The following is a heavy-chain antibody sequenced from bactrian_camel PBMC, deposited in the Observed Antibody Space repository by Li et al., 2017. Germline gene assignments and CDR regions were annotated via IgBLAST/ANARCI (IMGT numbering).Heavy chain of an antibody. D-gene: IGHD6*01. V-gene: IGHV3S1*01. CDR2: ISSGGVGT. Sequence: HVQLVESGGGSVQPGGSLRLSCAASGFTFSTYWMYWVRQAPGKGLEWVSAISSGGVGTYYADSVKGRFTISRDNPKNTLYLQLKSLKTEDMAMYYCAYASEVACGFGYWGQGTQVTVS. CDR1: GFTFSTYW. J-gene: IGHJ6*01. CDR3: AYASEVACGFGY.